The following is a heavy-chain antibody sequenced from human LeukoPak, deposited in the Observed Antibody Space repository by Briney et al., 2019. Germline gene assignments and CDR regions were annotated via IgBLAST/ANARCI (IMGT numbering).Heavy chain of an antibody. CDR3: ARGYIVRGMDV. CDR1: GFTFSSYE. Sequence: GGSLRLSCAASGFTFSSYEMNWVRQAPGKGLEWVSYISSSGRTTYYADSMTGRFTISRENAKNTLYLQMDSLRAEDTAVYYCARGYIVRGMDVWGQGTTVIVSS. CDR2: ISSSGRTT. J-gene: IGHJ6*02. V-gene: IGHV3-48*03. D-gene: IGHD2-8*01.